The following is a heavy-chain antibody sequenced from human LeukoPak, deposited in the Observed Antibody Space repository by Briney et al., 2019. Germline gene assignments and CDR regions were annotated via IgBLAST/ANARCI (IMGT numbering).Heavy chain of an antibody. CDR2: ISSSGTTI. Sequence: GGSLRLSCAASGFTFSGYEMSWVRQAPGKGLEWVSYISSSGTTIYYTDSVKGRLTISRDNARNSLYLQTNSLRAEDTAVYYCARKVVGMDVWGQGTTVTVSS. J-gene: IGHJ6*02. V-gene: IGHV3-48*03. CDR1: GFTFSGYE. CDR3: ARKVVGMDV.